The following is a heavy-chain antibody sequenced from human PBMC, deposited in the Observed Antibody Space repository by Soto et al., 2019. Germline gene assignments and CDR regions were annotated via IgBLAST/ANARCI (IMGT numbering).Heavy chain of an antibody. J-gene: IGHJ4*02. CDR3: AREARLRYFDWSH. CDR1: GGSISSGGYC. Sequence: PSETLSLTCTVSGGSISSGGYCWSWIRQHPGKGLEWIGYIYYSGSTYYNPSLKSRVTISVDTSKNQFSLKLSSVTAADTAVYYCAREARLRYFDWSHWGQGTLVTVSS. V-gene: IGHV4-31*03. CDR2: IYYSGST. D-gene: IGHD3-9*01.